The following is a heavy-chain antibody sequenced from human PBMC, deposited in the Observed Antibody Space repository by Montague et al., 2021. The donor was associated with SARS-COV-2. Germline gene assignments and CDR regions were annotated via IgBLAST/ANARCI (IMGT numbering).Heavy chain of an antibody. D-gene: IGHD5-12*01. CDR1: GGSIRSSSYY. CDR3: ARTTWLRGYFDL. J-gene: IGHJ2*01. CDR2: IYYSGST. V-gene: IGHV4-39*07. Sequence: SETLSLTCTVSGGSIRSSSYYWGWIRQPPGKGLECIGIIYYSGSTYYNPSLKSRVTISVDTSKNHCSLKLSSVTAADTAVYYCARTTWLRGYFDLWGRGTLVTVSS.